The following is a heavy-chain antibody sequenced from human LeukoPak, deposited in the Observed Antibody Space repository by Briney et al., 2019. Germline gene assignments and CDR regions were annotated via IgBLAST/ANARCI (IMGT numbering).Heavy chain of an antibody. CDR3: ARAGSSAWTPDYYYCMDV. D-gene: IGHD6-19*01. J-gene: IGHJ6*03. CDR1: GFNFGDYY. V-gene: IGHV3-11*04. CDR2: ISSSGSTI. Sequence: NTGGSLRLSCAASGFNFGDYYMSWIRQAPGKGLEWVSYISSSGSTIYYADSVKGRFTISRDNAKNSLYLQMNSLRAEDTAVYYCARAGSSAWTPDYYYCMDVWGKGTTVTVSS.